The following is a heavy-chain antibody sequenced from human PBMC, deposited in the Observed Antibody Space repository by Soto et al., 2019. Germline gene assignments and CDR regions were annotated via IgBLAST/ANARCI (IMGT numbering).Heavy chain of an antibody. CDR2: IIPIFGTA. CDR1: GGTFSSYS. Sequence: SVKVSCKASGGTFSSYSISWVRQAPGQGLEWMGGIIPIFGTANYAQKFQGRVTITADESTSTAYMELSSLRSEDTAVYYCASETSKTYYYDSSGAAPGHWGQGTLVTVSP. J-gene: IGHJ4*02. D-gene: IGHD3-22*01. CDR3: ASETSKTYYYDSSGAAPGH. V-gene: IGHV1-69*13.